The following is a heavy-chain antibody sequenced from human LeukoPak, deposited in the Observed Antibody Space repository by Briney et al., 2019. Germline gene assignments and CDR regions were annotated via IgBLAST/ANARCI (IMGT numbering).Heavy chain of an antibody. CDR1: GYSFTNYY. Sequence: ASVRVSCKTSGYSFTNYYIHWVRQAPGQGLEWMGWINTKTGRTSSARKFQGRVTMTRDPSITTVYMDMAWLTSDDTAIYFCARADFIDAGPYLIGPWGQGTLVTVSS. CDR3: ARADFIDAGPYLIGP. D-gene: IGHD3-3*01. V-gene: IGHV1-2*02. J-gene: IGHJ5*02. CDR2: INTKTGRT.